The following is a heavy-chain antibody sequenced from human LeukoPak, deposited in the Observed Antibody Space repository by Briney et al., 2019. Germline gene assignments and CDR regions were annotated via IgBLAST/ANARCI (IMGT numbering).Heavy chain of an antibody. D-gene: IGHD3-22*01. CDR3: ARARLDSSGRFDY. J-gene: IGHJ4*02. V-gene: IGHV4-59*01. CDR2: IYYGGST. Sequence: PSETLSLTRTVSGGSISSYYWRWIREPPGKGLEWMGYIYYGGSTDYNPSLKSRVTISKDTSKPPVPLRLSSVTAADTAVYYCARARLDSSGRFDYWGQGTLVTVSS. CDR1: GGSISSYY.